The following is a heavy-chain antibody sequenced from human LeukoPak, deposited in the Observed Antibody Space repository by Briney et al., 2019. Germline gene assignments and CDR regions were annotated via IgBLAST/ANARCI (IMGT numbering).Heavy chain of an antibody. Sequence: PGGSLRLSRAASGFTFSRYWMSWVRQAPGKGLEWVANIKEDGSEKYYVDSVKGRFTISRDNAKNSMYLQMNSLRAEDTAVYYCARWTREYYDSSGYSNWGQGTLVTVSS. CDR2: IKEDGSEK. J-gene: IGHJ4*02. D-gene: IGHD3-22*01. V-gene: IGHV3-7*01. CDR1: GFTFSRYW. CDR3: ARWTREYYDSSGYSN.